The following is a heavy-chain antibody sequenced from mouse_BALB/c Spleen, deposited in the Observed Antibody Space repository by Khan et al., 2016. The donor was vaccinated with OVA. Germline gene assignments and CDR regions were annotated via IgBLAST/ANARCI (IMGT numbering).Heavy chain of an antibody. CDR2: ISSDGSYT. D-gene: IGHD4-1*01. V-gene: IGHV5-6*01. CDR3: ASHLTGSFAY. Sequence: EVQGVESRGDLVKPGGSLRLSCAASGFTFSTYGMSWVRQPPDMRLEWVATISSDGSYTYYPDSVKGRFTISRNNAENTLYLQMSSLKSEDTAIYYCASHLTGSFAYWGQGTLVTVSA. J-gene: IGHJ3*01. CDR1: GFTFSTYG.